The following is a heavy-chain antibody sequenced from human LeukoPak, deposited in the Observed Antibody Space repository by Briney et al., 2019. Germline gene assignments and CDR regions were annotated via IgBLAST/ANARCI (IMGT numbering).Heavy chain of an antibody. D-gene: IGHD3-10*01. CDR2: IYYSGST. J-gene: IGHJ3*02. Sequence: PSQTLSLTCTVSGGSISSGGYYWSWIRQHPGKGLEWIGYIYYSGSTYYNPSLKSRVTISVDTSKNQFSLKLSSVTAADTAVYYCARGYQDSDGPGAVHAFDIWGQGTMVTVSS. CDR1: GGSISSGGYY. CDR3: ARGYQDSDGPGAVHAFDI. V-gene: IGHV4-30-4*08.